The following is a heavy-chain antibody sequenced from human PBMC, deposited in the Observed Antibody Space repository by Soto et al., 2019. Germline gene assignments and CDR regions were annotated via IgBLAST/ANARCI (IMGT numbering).Heavy chain of an antibody. J-gene: IGHJ4*02. CDR3: ARRYGSAIDY. CDR2: IYYGGTT. CDR1: GGSISSYY. D-gene: IGHD1-26*01. Sequence: SETLSLTCTVSGGSISSYYWSWNRQPPGKGLEWIGSIYYGGTTNYNPSLQSRVTISVDTSKTQFSLRLSSVTAADTAVYYCARRYGSAIDYWGQGTLVTVSS. V-gene: IGHV4-59*08.